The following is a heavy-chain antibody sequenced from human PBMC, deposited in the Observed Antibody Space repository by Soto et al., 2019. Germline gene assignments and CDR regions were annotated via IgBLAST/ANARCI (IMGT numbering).Heavy chain of an antibody. J-gene: IGHJ4*02. V-gene: IGHV3-23*01. CDR1: GFTFSSYA. D-gene: IGHD3-10*01. Sequence: GVSLRLSCAASGFTFSSYAMSWVRQAPGKGLEWVSAISGSGGSTYYADSVKGRFTISRDNSKNTLYLQMNSLRAEDTAVYYCARHKYGSGSYYSNFDYWGQGTLVTVS. CDR3: ARHKYGSGSYYSNFDY. CDR2: ISGSGGST.